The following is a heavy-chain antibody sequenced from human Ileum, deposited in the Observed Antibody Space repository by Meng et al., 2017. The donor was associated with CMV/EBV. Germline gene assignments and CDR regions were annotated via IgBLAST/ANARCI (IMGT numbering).Heavy chain of an antibody. D-gene: IGHD6-19*01. CDR1: GGSVSSGSYY. Sequence: SETLSLTCTVSGGSVSSGSYYWSWIRQPPGKGLEWIGYIYYSGSTNYNPSLKSRVTISVDTSKNQFSLKLSSVTAADTAVYYCARGFIAVVARYYYYGMDVWGQGTTVTVSS. J-gene: IGHJ6*02. V-gene: IGHV4-61*01. CDR2: IYYSGST. CDR3: ARGFIAVVARYYYYGMDV.